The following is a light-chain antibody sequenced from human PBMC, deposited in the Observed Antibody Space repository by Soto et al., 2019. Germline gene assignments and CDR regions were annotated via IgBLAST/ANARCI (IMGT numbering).Light chain of an antibody. J-gene: IGLJ1*01. CDR3: SSYTSSSTLNYV. CDR1: SSDVGGYNY. Sequence: QSALTQPASVSGSPGQSITISCTGTSSDVGGYNYVSWYQQHPGKAPKLMIYDVSNRPSGVSNRFSGSKSGNTASLTSSGLQAEDEADYYCSSYTSSSTLNYVFGTGTKVTVL. V-gene: IGLV2-14*01. CDR2: DVS.